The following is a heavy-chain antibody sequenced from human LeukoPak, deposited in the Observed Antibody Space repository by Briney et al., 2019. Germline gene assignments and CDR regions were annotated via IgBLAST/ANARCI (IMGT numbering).Heavy chain of an antibody. CDR1: GGSFSGYY. Sequence: PSETLSLTCAVYGGSFSGYYWSWIRQPPGKGLEWIGEINHSGCTNYNPSLKSRVTISVDTSKNQFSLKLSSVTAADTAVYYCARAPPKYCSSTSCYPAHNWFDSWGQGTLVTVSS. J-gene: IGHJ5*01. CDR2: INHSGCT. D-gene: IGHD2-2*01. V-gene: IGHV4-34*01. CDR3: ARAPPKYCSSTSCYPAHNWFDS.